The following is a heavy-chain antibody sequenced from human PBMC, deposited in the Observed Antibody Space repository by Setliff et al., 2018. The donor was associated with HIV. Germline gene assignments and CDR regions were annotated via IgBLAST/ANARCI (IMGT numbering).Heavy chain of an antibody. CDR1: GGSFSDHY. CDR2: INHSGDN. D-gene: IGHD2-21*01. Sequence: ASETLSLTCAVYGGSFSDHYWSWMRQPPGKGLEWIGEINHSGDNNYNPSLKSRVTMSVDTSKNQFSLKLKSMTATDTAVYYCARGVVMRGIIVGRPLDSWGRGTLVTVSS. V-gene: IGHV4-34*01. J-gene: IGHJ4*02. CDR3: ARGVVMRGIIVGRPLDS.